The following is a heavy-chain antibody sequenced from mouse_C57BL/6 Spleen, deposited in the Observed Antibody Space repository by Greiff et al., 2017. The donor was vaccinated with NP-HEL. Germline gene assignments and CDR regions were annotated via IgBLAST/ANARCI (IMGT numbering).Heavy chain of an antibody. J-gene: IGHJ3*01. CDR3: ARPRVTGSWFAY. CDR1: GYTFTDYY. CDR2: INPYNGGT. Sequence: EVQLQQSGPVLVKPGASVKMSCKASGYTFTDYYMNWVKQSHGKSLEWIGVINPYNGGTSYNQKFKGKATLTVDKSSSTAYMELNSLTSEDSAVYYCARPRVTGSWFAYWGQGTLVTVSA. D-gene: IGHD4-1*01. V-gene: IGHV1-19*01.